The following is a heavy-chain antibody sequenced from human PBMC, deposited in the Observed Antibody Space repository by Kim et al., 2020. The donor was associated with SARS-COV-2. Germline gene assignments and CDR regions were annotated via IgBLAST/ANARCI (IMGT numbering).Heavy chain of an antibody. D-gene: IGHD4-17*01. J-gene: IGHJ6*01. V-gene: IGHV3-48*01. CDR2: ISSSSSTI. Sequence: GGSLRLSCAASGFTFSSYSMNWVRQAPGKGLEWDSYISSSSSTIYYADSVKGRFTISRDNAKNSQYLQMNSLIAEDTAVYYCARDLPQQLPDYGDYYGM. CDR3: ARDLPQQLPDYGDYYGM. CDR1: GFTFSSYS.